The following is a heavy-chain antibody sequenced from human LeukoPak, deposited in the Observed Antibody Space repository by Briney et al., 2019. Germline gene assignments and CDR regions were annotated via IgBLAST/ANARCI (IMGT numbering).Heavy chain of an antibody. D-gene: IGHD6-19*01. Sequence: GGSLRLSCAASGFTFSSYTMNWVRQAPGKGLEWVSSISSSSSYIYFADSVKGRFTSSRDNAKNSLYLQMNSLRAEDTAVYYCARDREGSGWHDYWGQGTLVTVSS. CDR3: ARDREGSGWHDY. J-gene: IGHJ4*02. V-gene: IGHV3-21*01. CDR2: ISSSSSYI. CDR1: GFTFSSYT.